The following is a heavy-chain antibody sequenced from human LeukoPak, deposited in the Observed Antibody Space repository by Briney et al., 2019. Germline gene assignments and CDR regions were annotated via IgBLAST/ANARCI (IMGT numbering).Heavy chain of an antibody. CDR1: GYTFTTYD. D-gene: IGHD1-26*01. CDR2: IIPIFGTA. CDR3: ARAPASSGSYAYSSDY. Sequence: SVKVSCKTSGYTFTTYDINWVRQAPGQGLEWMGGIIPIFGTANYAQKFQGRVTVTADESTSTAYMELSSLRSEDTAVYYCARAPASSGSYAYSSDYWGQGTLVTVSS. V-gene: IGHV1-69*13. J-gene: IGHJ4*02.